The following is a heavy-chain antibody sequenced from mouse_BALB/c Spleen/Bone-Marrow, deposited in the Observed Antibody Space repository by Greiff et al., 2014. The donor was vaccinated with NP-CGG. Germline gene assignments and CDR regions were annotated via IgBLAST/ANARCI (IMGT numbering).Heavy chain of an antibody. D-gene: IGHD1-1*01. CDR2: IDPANGNT. CDR3: AIYYYGSSGFAY. CDR1: GFNIKDTY. Sequence: VQLQQSGAELVKPGASVKLSCTASGFNIKDTYMHWVKQRPEQGLEWIGGIDPANGNTKYDPKFQGKATITAGTSSNTAYLQLSSLTSEDTAVYYCAIYYYGSSGFAYWGQGTLVTVSA. V-gene: IGHV14-3*02. J-gene: IGHJ3*01.